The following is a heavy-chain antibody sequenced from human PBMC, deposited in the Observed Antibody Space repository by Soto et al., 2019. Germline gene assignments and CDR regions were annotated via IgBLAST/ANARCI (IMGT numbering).Heavy chain of an antibody. CDR1: GGSISSSTYY. Sequence: PSETLSLTCTVSGGSISSSTYYWGWIRQPPGKGPEWIGSIYYSGNTYHNPSLKSRVIISVDTSKNIFSLKLTSVTAADTAVYYCARHRLYCSSTSCHNNNWFDPCGQGTLVTVSS. J-gene: IGHJ5*02. D-gene: IGHD2-2*01. CDR3: ARHRLYCSSTSCHNNNWFDP. V-gene: IGHV4-39*01. CDR2: IYYSGNT.